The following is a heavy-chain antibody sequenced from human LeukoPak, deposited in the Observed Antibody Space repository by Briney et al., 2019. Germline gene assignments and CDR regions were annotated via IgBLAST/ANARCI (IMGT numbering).Heavy chain of an antibody. V-gene: IGHV3-33*01. D-gene: IGHD6-13*01. CDR2: IWYDGSNK. Sequence: GGSLRLSCAASGFTFSSYGMHWVRQAPGKGLEWAAVIWYDGSNKYYADSVKGRFTISRDNSKNTLYLQMNSLRAEDTAVYYCARDDRQLAQGYFDHWGQGTLVTVSS. CDR3: ARDDRQLAQGYFDH. CDR1: GFTFSSYG. J-gene: IGHJ4*02.